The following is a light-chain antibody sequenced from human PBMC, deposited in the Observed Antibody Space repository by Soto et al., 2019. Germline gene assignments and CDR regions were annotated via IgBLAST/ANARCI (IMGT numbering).Light chain of an antibody. CDR1: QSLLHSNGYNY. CDR3: MQALQTHT. J-gene: IGKJ2*01. V-gene: IGKV2-28*01. Sequence: DIVMTQSPLSLPVTPGEPASISCRSSQSLLHSNGYNYLDWYLQKPGQSPQLLIYLGSNRASGGPDRFSGRGSGTDFTLKISRVEAEDVGVYYCMQALQTHTFGQGTKLEIK. CDR2: LGS.